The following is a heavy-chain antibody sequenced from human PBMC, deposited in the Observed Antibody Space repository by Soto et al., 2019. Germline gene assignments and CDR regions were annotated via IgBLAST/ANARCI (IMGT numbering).Heavy chain of an antibody. CDR1: GFTFSSYA. V-gene: IGHV3-23*01. CDR2: ISGSGGST. CDR3: AGSYYVFWGGILDI. Sequence: EVQLLESGGGLVQPGGSLRLSCAASGFTFSSYAMSWVRQAPGKGLEWVSAISGSGGSTYYADSVKGRFTIHIDNSKKRLYLQMNSLKAEDTAVYYCAGSYYVFWGGILDIWGQGTMVTVSS. D-gene: IGHD3-3*01. J-gene: IGHJ3*02.